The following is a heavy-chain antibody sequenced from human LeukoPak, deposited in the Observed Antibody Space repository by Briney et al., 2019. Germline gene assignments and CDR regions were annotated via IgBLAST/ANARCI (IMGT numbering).Heavy chain of an antibody. CDR2: IYYSGST. Sequence: SETLSLACTVSGGSISSSSYYWGWIRQPPGKGLEWIGSIYYSGSTYYNPSLKSRVTISLDTSKNQFSLKLRFVIAADTAVYYCARVGAVAGHGDFDYWGQGTLVTVSS. J-gene: IGHJ4*02. V-gene: IGHV4-39*07. CDR1: GGSISSSSYY. D-gene: IGHD6-19*01. CDR3: ARVGAVAGHGDFDY.